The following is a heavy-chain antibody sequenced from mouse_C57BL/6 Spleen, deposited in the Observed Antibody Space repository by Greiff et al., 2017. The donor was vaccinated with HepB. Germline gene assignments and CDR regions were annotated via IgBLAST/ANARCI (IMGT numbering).Heavy chain of an antibody. J-gene: IGHJ2*01. D-gene: IGHD1-1*01. CDR3: ASPHYGSRYYFDY. V-gene: IGHV14-2*01. CDR2: IDPEDGET. Sequence: VQLKESGAELVKPGASVKLSCTASGFNIKDYYMHWVKQRTEQGLEWIGRIDPEDGETKYAPKFQGKATITADKSSNTAYLQLSSLTSEDTAVYYCASPHYGSRYYFDYWGQGTTLTVSS. CDR1: GFNIKDYY.